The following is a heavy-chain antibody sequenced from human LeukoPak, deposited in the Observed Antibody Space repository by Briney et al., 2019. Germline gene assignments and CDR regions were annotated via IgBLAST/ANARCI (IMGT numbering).Heavy chain of an antibody. V-gene: IGHV4-31*03. CDR2: IYYSGST. CDR3: AREIAAAGENWFDP. J-gene: IGHJ5*02. CDR1: GGSISSGGYY. Sequence: SGTLTLTCTVSGGSISSGGYYWSWIRQHPGKGLEWIGYIYYSGSTYYNPSLKSRVTISVDTSKNQFSLKLSSVTAADTAVYYCAREIAAAGENWFDPWGQGTLVTVSS. D-gene: IGHD6-13*01.